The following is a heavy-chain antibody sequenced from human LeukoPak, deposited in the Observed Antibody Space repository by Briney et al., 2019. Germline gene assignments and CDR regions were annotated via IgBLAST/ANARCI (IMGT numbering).Heavy chain of an antibody. Sequence: GGSLRLSCGASGFTFSSYWMHWVRQAPGKGLVWISCINSDGSTTSYADSVKGRFTISRDNAKNTLYLQMNSLRAEDTAVYYCARGNYYGQDYWGQGTLVTVSS. CDR2: INSDGSTT. CDR1: GFTFSSYW. CDR3: ARGNYYGQDY. V-gene: IGHV3-74*01. J-gene: IGHJ4*02. D-gene: IGHD3-10*01.